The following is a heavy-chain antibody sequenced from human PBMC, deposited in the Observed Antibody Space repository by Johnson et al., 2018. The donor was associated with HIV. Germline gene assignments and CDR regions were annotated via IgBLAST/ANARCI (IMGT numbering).Heavy chain of an antibody. CDR1: GFTFSSYW. CDR3: ARSLPGRGSYYAFDI. Sequence: MQLVESGGGLVQPGGSLRLSCAASGFTFSSYWMHWVRQAPGKGLVWVSRINSDGSSTSYADSVKGRFPISRDNAKNTLYLQMNSLRAEDTAVYYCARSLPGRGSYYAFDIWGQGTMVTVSS. CDR2: INSDGSST. J-gene: IGHJ3*02. V-gene: IGHV3-74*02. D-gene: IGHD1-26*01.